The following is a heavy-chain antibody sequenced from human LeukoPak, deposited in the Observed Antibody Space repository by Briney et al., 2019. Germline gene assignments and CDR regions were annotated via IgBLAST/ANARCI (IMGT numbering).Heavy chain of an antibody. CDR3: ARDRAGAQSWVALDP. J-gene: IGHJ5*02. Sequence: PGGSLRLSCAASGFTVSNDYMAWVRQAPGRGLEWVSLIYGDGTTFYTDSVKGRFTISRDNFKNTLYLQMSSLSPEDTALYYCARDRAGAQSWVALDPWGQGTLVTVSS. D-gene: IGHD3-10*01. CDR2: IYGDGTT. V-gene: IGHV3-66*02. CDR1: GFTVSNDY.